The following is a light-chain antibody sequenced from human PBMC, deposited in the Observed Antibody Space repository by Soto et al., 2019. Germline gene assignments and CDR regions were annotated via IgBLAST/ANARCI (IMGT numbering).Light chain of an antibody. CDR2: GNS. V-gene: IGLV1-40*01. CDR1: SSNIGAGYD. J-gene: IGLJ3*02. CDR3: QSYDSSLSGFWV. Sequence: QSVLTQPPSVSGAPGQRVTISCTGSSSNIGAGYDVHWYQQLPGTAPKVVIYGNSNRPSGVPDRFSGSKSGTSASLAITGLQAEDEADYYCQSYDSSLSGFWVFGGGTKVTVL.